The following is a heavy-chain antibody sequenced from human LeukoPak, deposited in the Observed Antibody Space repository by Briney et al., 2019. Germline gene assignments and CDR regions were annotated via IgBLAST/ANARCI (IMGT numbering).Heavy chain of an antibody. CDR1: GYTFTSYG. CDR2: ISAYNGNT. Sequence: GASVKVSCKASGYTFTSYGISWVRQAPGQGLEGMGWISAYNGNTNYAHKLQGRVTMTTDTSTSTAYMELRSLRSDDTAVYYCARDGIVVVPAAIRAYDAFDIWGQGTMVTVSS. CDR3: ARDGIVVVPAAIRAYDAFDI. V-gene: IGHV1-18*01. D-gene: IGHD2-2*01. J-gene: IGHJ3*02.